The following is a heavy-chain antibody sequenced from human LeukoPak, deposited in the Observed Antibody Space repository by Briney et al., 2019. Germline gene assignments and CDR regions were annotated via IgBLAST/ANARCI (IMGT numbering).Heavy chain of an antibody. V-gene: IGHV4-34*01. J-gene: IGHJ4*02. Sequence: PSETLSLTCAVYGGSFSGYHRSWIRQPPGKGLEWIGEINHSGSTNYNPSLKSRVTISVDTSKNQFSLKLSSVTAADTAVYYCARAPLDYWGQGTLVTVSS. CDR3: ARAPLDY. CDR1: GGSFSGYH. CDR2: INHSGST.